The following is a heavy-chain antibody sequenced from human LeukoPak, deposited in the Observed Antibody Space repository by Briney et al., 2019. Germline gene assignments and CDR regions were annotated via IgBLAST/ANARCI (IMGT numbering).Heavy chain of an antibody. CDR2: INPNSGGT. V-gene: IGHV1-2*02. CDR3: ARVLYSSSWYAAAVDY. Sequence: GASVKVSCKASGYTFTGYYMHWVRQAPGQGLEWMGWINPNSGGTNYAQKFQGRVTMTRDTSISTACMELSRLRSDDTAVYYCARVLYSSSWYAAAVDYWGQGTLVTVSS. J-gene: IGHJ4*02. CDR1: GYTFTGYY. D-gene: IGHD6-13*01.